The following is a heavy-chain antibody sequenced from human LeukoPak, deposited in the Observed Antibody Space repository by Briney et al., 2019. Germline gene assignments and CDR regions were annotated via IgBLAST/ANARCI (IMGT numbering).Heavy chain of an antibody. V-gene: IGHV4-59*08. J-gene: IGHJ4*02. CDR2: NYYTGST. CDR1: GGSISRHY. Sequence: KSSETLSLTCTVSGGSISRHYWMWIRQPPGKGLEWLGYNYYTGSTNYNSSLGGRITILIDTSKNQFSLTLTSVTAADTAVYYCARHEIAVPGEGASVFDYWGQGTLVTVSS. CDR3: ARHEIAVPGEGASVFDY. D-gene: IGHD6-19*01.